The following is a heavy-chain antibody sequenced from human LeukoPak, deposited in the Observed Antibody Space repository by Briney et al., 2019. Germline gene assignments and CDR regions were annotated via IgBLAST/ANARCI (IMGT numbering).Heavy chain of an antibody. CDR1: GYTFTGYY. J-gene: IGHJ4*02. D-gene: IGHD5-24*01. Sequence: ASVKVSCKASGYTFTGYYMHWVRQAPGQGLEWMGWINLNSGGTNYAQKFQGRVTMTRDTSISTAYMELSRLRSDDTAVYYCARSLEMATIARQEYYFDYWGQGTLVTVSS. V-gene: IGHV1-2*02. CDR2: INLNSGGT. CDR3: ARSLEMATIARQEYYFDY.